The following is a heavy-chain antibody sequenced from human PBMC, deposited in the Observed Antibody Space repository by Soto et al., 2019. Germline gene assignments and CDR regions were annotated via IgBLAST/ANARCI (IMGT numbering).Heavy chain of an antibody. Sequence: QVQLVQSGAEVKKPGSSVKVSCKASGGTFSSYTISWVRQAPGQGLEWMGRIIPILGIANYAQKFQGRVTITADKSTSTAYMEMSSLRSEDTAVYYCARLDYDSSGYLTGMGWYFDYWGQGTLVTVSS. J-gene: IGHJ4*02. CDR3: ARLDYDSSGYLTGMGWYFDY. CDR1: GGTFSSYT. V-gene: IGHV1-69*02. CDR2: IIPILGIA. D-gene: IGHD3-22*01.